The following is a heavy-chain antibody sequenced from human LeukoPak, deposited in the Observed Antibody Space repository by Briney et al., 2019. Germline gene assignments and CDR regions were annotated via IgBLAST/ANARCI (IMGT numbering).Heavy chain of an antibody. Sequence: ASVKVSCKASGYTFTGYYMRWVRQAPGQGLEWVGWINPNSGGTNYAQKFQGRATMTRDTSISTAYMELSSLTSEDTALYFCARGSSEEMATIAYWGQGTLITVSS. CDR1: GYTFTGYY. V-gene: IGHV1-2*02. J-gene: IGHJ4*02. D-gene: IGHD5-24*01. CDR2: INPNSGGT. CDR3: ARGSSEEMATIAY.